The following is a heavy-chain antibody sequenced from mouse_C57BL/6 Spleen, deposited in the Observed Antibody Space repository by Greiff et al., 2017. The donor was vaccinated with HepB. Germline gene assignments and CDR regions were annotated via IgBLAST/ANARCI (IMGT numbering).Heavy chain of an antibody. D-gene: IGHD2-5*01. CDR3: TRSESNYKFAY. V-gene: IGHV1-15*01. CDR2: IDPETGGT. J-gene: IGHJ3*01. Sequence: VQLQQSGAELVRPGASVTLSCKASGYTFTDYEMHWVKQTPVHGLEWIGAIDPETGGTAYNQKFKGKAILTADKSSSTAYMELRSLTSEDSAVYYCTRSESNYKFAYWGQGTLVTVSA. CDR1: GYTFTDYE.